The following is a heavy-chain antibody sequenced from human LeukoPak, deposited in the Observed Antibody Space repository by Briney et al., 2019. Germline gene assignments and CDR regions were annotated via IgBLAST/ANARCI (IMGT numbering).Heavy chain of an antibody. CDR2: ISYDGSNK. D-gene: IGHD3-10*01. J-gene: IGHJ5*02. CDR3: AKDLAAFGESATPLFAP. CDR1: RFTFIGYC. Sequence: GRSLRFSCAASRFTFIGYCMHYVGQAPAKGVAGVAGISYDGSNKYYAVSVKGRFTIYRENSKNTLYLQMNSLRAEDTAVYYCAKDLAAFGESATPLFAPWGEGTLVTVSS. V-gene: IGHV3-30*18.